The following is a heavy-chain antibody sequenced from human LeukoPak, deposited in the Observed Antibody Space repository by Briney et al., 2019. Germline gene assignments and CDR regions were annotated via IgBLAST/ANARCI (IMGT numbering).Heavy chain of an antibody. CDR1: GGSISSYY. CDR2: IYYSGST. J-gene: IGHJ4*02. CDR3: ARGDCSGGSCHSFWGTRPVGYFDY. D-gene: IGHD2-15*01. V-gene: IGHV4-59*08. Sequence: PSETLSLTCTVSGGSISSYYWSWIRQPPGKGLEWIGYIYYSGSTNYNPSLKSRVTISVDTSKNQFSLKLSSVTAADTAVYYCARGDCSGGSCHSFWGTRPVGYFDYWGQGTLVTVSS.